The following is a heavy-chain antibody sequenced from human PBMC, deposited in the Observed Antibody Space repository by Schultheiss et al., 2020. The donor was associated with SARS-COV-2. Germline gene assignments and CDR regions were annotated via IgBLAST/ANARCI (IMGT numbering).Heavy chain of an antibody. CDR1: GFTFSSYA. D-gene: IGHD3-3*01. Sequence: GGSLRLSCAASGFTFSSYAMSWVRQAPGKGLEWVSAISGSGGSTYYADSVKGRVTISRDNSKNTVDLQMNSLRAEDTAVYYCAQGRITLFGVVIAFDYWGQGTLVTVSS. J-gene: IGHJ4*02. CDR3: AQGRITLFGVVIAFDY. CDR2: ISGSGGST. V-gene: IGHV3-23*01.